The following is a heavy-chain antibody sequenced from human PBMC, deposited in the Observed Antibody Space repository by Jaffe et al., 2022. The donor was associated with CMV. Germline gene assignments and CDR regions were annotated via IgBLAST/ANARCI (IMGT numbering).Heavy chain of an antibody. J-gene: IGHJ4*02. D-gene: IGHD1-26*01. CDR2: IKSKTDGGTT. CDR1: GFTFSNAW. V-gene: IGHV3-15*01. CDR3: TTDIVGATRVDY. Sequence: EVQLVESGGGLVKPGGSLRLSCAASGFTFSNAWMSWVRQAPGKGLEWVGRIKSKTDGGTTDYAAPVKGRFTISRDDSKNTLYLQMNSLKTEDTAVYYCTTDIVGATRVDYWGQGTLVTVSS.